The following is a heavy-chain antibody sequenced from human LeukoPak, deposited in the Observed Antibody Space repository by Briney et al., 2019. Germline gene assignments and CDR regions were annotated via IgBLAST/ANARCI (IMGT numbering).Heavy chain of an antibody. J-gene: IGHJ6*02. V-gene: IGHV5-51*01. CDR1: GYSFTSYW. CDR2: IYPGDSDT. CDR3: ARLLRGPRYYYGMDV. Sequence: GESLKISCKGSGYSFTSYWIGWVRQMPGKGLEWMGIIYPGDSDTRYSPSFQGQVTISADKSISTAYLQWNSLKASDTAMYYCARLLRGPRYYYGMDVWGQGTTVTVSS.